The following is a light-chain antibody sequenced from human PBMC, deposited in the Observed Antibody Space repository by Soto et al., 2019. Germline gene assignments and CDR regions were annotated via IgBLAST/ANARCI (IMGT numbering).Light chain of an antibody. V-gene: IGKV3-11*01. CDR1: QSVSSY. CDR2: DAS. Sequence: EIVLTHSRATLSLSPGERATLSCRASQSVSSYLAWYQQKPGQAPRLLIYDASNRATGIPARFSGSGSGTHFSRAIGSLGPEDFAVYYRQQRSNWPQYTVGQGAKVDIK. J-gene: IGKJ2*01. CDR3: QQRSNWPQYT.